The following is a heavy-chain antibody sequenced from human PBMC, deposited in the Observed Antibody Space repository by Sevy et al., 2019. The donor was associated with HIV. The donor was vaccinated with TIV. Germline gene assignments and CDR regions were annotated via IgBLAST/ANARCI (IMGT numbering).Heavy chain of an antibody. J-gene: IGHJ4*02. CDR1: GFTFSDHY. D-gene: IGHD2-2*03. CDR3: ARVDIVVVPAAGGVDY. V-gene: IGHV3-72*01. CDR2: TRNKANSYTT. Sequence: GGSLRLSCAASGFTFSDHYMDWVRQAPGKGLEWVGRTRNKANSYTTEYAASVKGRFTISRDDSKNSLYLQMNSLKTEDTAGYYGARVDIVVVPAAGGVDYWGQGTLVTVSS.